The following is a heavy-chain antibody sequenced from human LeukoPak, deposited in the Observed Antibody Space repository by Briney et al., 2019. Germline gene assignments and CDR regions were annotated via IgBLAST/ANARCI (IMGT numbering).Heavy chain of an antibody. CDR1: GFSFSDYA. J-gene: IGHJ4*02. Sequence: GGSLRLSCEASGFSFSDYAMTWVRQAPGKGLEWVSGISGGSGSRNYGDSVKGRFTISRDNSKNTLFLQLSGLRAEDTAVYYCAKGQELLEWIYDYWGQGTLVTVSS. CDR2: ISGGSGSR. D-gene: IGHD3-3*01. CDR3: AKGQELLEWIYDY. V-gene: IGHV3-23*01.